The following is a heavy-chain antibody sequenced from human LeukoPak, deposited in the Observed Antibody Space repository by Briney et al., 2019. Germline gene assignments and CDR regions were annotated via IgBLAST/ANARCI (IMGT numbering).Heavy chain of an antibody. D-gene: IGHD3-22*01. CDR1: GFTFSSYG. J-gene: IGHJ4*02. CDR2: ISYDGSNK. CDR3: AKADYYDSSGPHDY. V-gene: IGHV3-30*18. Sequence: GGSLRLSCAASGFTFSSYGMHWVRQAPGKGLEWVAVISYDGSNKYYADSVKGRFTISRDNSKNTLYLQMNSLRAEDTAVYYSAKADYYDSSGPHDYWGQGTLVTVSS.